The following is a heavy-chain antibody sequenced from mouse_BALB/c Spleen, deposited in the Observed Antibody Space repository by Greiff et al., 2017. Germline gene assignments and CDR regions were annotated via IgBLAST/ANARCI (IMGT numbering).Heavy chain of an antibody. CDR1: GYAFPNYL. V-gene: IGHV1-54*01. CDR3: ARYGNYDAMDY. CDR2: INPGSGGT. Sequence: QVQLQQSGAELVRPGTSVKVSCKASGYAFPNYLIAWVKQRPGQGLEWIGVINPGSGGTNYNEKFKGKATLTADKSSSTAYMQLSSLTSDDSAVYFCARYGNYDAMDYWGQGTSVTVSS. J-gene: IGHJ4*01. D-gene: IGHD1-1*01.